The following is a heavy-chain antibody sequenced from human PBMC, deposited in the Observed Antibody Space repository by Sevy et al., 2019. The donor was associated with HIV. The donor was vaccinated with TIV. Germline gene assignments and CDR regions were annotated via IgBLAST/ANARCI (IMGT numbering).Heavy chain of an antibody. CDR2: IIPKIGPA. D-gene: IGHD6-13*01. CDR3: AKSISWYASFDF. V-gene: IGHV1-69*13. CDR1: GRAFNNYA. J-gene: IGHJ4*02. Sequence: ASVKVSCKASGRAFNNYAISWVRQAPGQGLEWMGGIIPKIGPANYGQKFQDRVTITADESTGIAYMELRSLGSEDTAIYYCAKSISWYASFDFWGQGTPVTVSS.